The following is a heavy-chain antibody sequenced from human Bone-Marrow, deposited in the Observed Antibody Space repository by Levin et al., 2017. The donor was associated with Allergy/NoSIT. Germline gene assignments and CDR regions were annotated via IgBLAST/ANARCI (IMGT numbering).Heavy chain of an antibody. CDR1: GFTFSSYA. J-gene: IGHJ5*02. Sequence: GESLKISCAASGFTFSSYAMHWVRQAPGKGLEWVAVISYDGSNKYYADSVKGRFTISRDNSKNTLYLQMNSLRAEDTAVYYCAREGFWGDWFDPWGQGTLVTVSS. V-gene: IGHV3-30-3*01. CDR2: ISYDGSNK. CDR3: AREGFWGDWFDP. D-gene: IGHD3-16*01.